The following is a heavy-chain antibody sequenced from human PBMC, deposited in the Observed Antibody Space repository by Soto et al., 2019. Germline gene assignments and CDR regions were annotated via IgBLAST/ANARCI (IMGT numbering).Heavy chain of an antibody. D-gene: IGHD3-16*01. CDR1: GGTFSRYS. J-gene: IGHJ4*02. V-gene: IGHV1-69*13. CDR3: ARDFTGWPPDGVDS. CDR2: IIPIFGIA. Sequence: ASVKVSCKASGGTFSRYSITWVRQAPGHGLEWIGRIIPIFGIASYAQKFQGRVTITADESTSTAYMELSSLRSDDTAVYYCARDFTGWPPDGVDSWGQGTLVTVSS.